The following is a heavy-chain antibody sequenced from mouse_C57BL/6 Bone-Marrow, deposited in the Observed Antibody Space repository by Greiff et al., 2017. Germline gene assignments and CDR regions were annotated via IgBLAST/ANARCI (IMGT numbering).Heavy chain of an antibody. CDR1: GFTFTDYY. V-gene: IGHV7-3*01. CDR3: ARVTTVVAHFDY. J-gene: IGHJ2*01. Sequence: EVKLMESGGGLVQPGGSLSLSCAASGFTFTDYYMSWVRQPPGKALEWLGFIRNKANGYTTEYSASVKGRFTISRDNSQSILYLQMNALRAEDSATYYCARVTTVVAHFDYWGQGTTRTVSS. CDR2: IRNKANGYTT. D-gene: IGHD1-1*01.